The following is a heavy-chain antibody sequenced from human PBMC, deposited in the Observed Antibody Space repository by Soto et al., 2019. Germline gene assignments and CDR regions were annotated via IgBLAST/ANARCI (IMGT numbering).Heavy chain of an antibody. V-gene: IGHV1-3*01. CDR2: INAGNGNT. CDR3: ARGPGYSYGYN. CDR1: GYTFTSYA. D-gene: IGHD5-18*01. J-gene: IGHJ4*02. Sequence: SVKVSCKASGYTFTSYAMHWVRQAPGQRLEGMGWINAGNGNTKYSQKFQGRVTITRDTSASTAYMELSSLRSEDTAVYYCARGPGYSYGYNWGQGALVTVSS.